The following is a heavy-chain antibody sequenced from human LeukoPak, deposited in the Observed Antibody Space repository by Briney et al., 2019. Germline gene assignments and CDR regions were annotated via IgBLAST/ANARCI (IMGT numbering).Heavy chain of an antibody. J-gene: IGHJ4*02. CDR3: ARHRRGWLQLLGGYFDY. V-gene: IGHV4-39*01. CDR1: GGSISSSSYY. CDR2: IYYSGST. Sequence: PSETLSLTCTVSGGSISSSSYYWGWIRQPPGKGLEWIGSIYYSGSTYYNPSLKSRVTISVDTSKNQFSLKLSSVTAADTAVYYCARHRRGWLQLLGGYFDYWGQGTLVTVSS. D-gene: IGHD5-24*01.